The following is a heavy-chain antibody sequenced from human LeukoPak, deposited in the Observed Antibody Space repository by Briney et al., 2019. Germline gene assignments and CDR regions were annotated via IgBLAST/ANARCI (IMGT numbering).Heavy chain of an antibody. D-gene: IGHD3-10*01. CDR2: INPNSGGT. J-gene: IGHJ1*01. Sequence: ASVKVSCKASGYTFTGYYMHWVRQAPGQGLEWMGWINPNSGGTNYAQKFQGRVTMTRDTSISTAYMELSSLRSEDTAVYYCATEGFTMVRGVIIIDLDFQHWGQGTLVTVSS. V-gene: IGHV1-2*02. CDR3: ATEGFTMVRGVIIIDLDFQH. CDR1: GYTFTGYY.